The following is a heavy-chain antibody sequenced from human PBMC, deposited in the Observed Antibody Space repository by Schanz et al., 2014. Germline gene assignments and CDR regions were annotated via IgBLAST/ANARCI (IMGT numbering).Heavy chain of an antibody. D-gene: IGHD3-16*01. CDR1: GGTFTSYA. V-gene: IGHV1-69*04. Sequence: QVPLVQSGAEVRKPGSSVRVSCKASGGTFTSYAFSWVRQAPGQGLEWMGRIIPIVDITNYAQKFLGRVTTTADKSTSTAYMELKSLRSADTAVYYCATIGVNDYWRFGLDLWGQGTTVTVSS. J-gene: IGHJ6*02. CDR2: IIPIVDIT. CDR3: ATIGVNDYWRFGLDL.